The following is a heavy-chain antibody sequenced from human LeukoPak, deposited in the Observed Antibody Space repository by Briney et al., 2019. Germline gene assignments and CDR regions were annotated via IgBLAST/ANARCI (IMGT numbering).Heavy chain of an antibody. CDR2: ISAYNGNT. D-gene: IGHD2-2*01. J-gene: IGHJ6*03. CDR1: GYTFTSYG. CDR3: ARGEVLVPEILRASLNYYYYMDV. V-gene: IGHV1-18*01. Sequence: ASVKVSCKASGYTFTSYGISWVRQAPGQGLEWMGWISAYNGNTNYAQKLQGRVTITADESTSTAYMELSSLRSEDTAVYYCARGEVLVPEILRASLNYYYYMDVWGKGTTVTVSS.